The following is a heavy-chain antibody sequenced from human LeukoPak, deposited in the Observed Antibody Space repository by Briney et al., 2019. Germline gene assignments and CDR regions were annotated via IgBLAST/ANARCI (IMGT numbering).Heavy chain of an antibody. CDR1: GFTFSSYW. CDR2: INSDGIST. J-gene: IGHJ4*02. D-gene: IGHD1-26*01. CDR3: AKKWGGEGATLEHY. V-gene: IGHV3-74*01. Sequence: GGSLRLSCAASGFTFSSYWMHWVRQGPGKGLVWVSRINSDGISTTYADSVKGRFTISRDNAKNTLYLQMNSLRAEDTAVYYCAKKWGGEGATLEHYWGQGTLVTVSS.